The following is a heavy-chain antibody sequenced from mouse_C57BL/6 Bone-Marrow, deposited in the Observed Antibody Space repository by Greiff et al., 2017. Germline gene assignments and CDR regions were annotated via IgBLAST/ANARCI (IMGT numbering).Heavy chain of an antibody. CDR1: GYTFTDYN. CDR2: IKPNNGGT. Sequence: VQLKQSGPELVKPGASVKMSCKASGYTFTDYNMHWVKQSHGKSLEWIGYIKPNNGGTSYNQKFKGKATLTVNKSSSTAYMELRSLTSEDSAVYYCALVKGGNYFDYWGQGTTLTVSS. CDR3: ALVKGGNYFDY. V-gene: IGHV1-22*01. D-gene: IGHD2-2*01. J-gene: IGHJ2*01.